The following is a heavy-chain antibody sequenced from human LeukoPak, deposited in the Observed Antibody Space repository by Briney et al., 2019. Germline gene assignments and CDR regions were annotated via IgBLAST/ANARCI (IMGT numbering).Heavy chain of an antibody. D-gene: IGHD2-15*01. CDR3: ARVSLVVRAFDI. CDR1: IYPFTNYG. Sequence: ASVKVSCKASIYPFTNYGISWVRQAPGQGLEWMGIINPSGGSTSYAQKFQGRVTMTRDTSTSTVYMELSSLRFEDTAVYYCARVSLVVRAFDIWGQGTMVTVSS. J-gene: IGHJ3*02. V-gene: IGHV1-46*01. CDR2: INPSGGST.